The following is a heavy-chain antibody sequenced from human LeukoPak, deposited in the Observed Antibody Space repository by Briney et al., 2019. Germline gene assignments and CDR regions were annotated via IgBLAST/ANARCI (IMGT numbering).Heavy chain of an antibody. D-gene: IGHD2-21*02. Sequence: GGSLRLSCVASGFIFSNNWMHWVRQAPGKGLVWVSLIDNDGSTTTYADSVKGRFTISRDNSKNTLHLQMNSLRVEDTAVYYCARGSLVANCGGDCSLDYWGQGTLVTVSS. CDR2: IDNDGSTT. CDR3: ARGSLVANCGGDCSLDY. J-gene: IGHJ4*02. CDR1: GFIFSNNW. V-gene: IGHV3-74*03.